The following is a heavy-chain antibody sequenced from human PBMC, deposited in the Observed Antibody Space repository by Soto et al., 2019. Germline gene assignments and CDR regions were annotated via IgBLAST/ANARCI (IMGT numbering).Heavy chain of an antibody. CDR2: IYPGDSDT. J-gene: IGHJ6*02. D-gene: IGHD3-3*01. CDR1: GYSFTSYW. V-gene: IGHV5-51*01. Sequence: GESLKISCKGSGYSFTSYWIGWVRQMPGKGLEWMGIIYPGDSDTRYSPSFQGQVTISADKSISTAYLQWSSLKASDTAMYYCARQGIFGVVSYYYYGMDVWGQGTTVTGSS. CDR3: ARQGIFGVVSYYYYGMDV.